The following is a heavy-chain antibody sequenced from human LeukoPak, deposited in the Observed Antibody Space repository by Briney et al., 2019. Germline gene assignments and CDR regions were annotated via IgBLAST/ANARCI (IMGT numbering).Heavy chain of an antibody. D-gene: IGHD3-16*01. J-gene: IGHJ6*02. V-gene: IGHV4-34*01. CDR2: INHSGST. CDR3: ASQRGRAGYYYGMDV. Sequence: SETLSLTCAVYGGSFSGYYWSWIRQPPGKGLEWIGEINHSGSTNYNPSLKSRVTISVDTSKNQFSLKLSSVTAADTAVYYCASQRGRAGYYYGMDVWGQGTTVTVSS. CDR1: GGSFSGYY.